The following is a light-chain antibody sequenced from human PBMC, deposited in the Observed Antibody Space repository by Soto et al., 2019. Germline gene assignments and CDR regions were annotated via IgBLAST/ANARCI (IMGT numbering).Light chain of an antibody. CDR2: DVN. J-gene: IGLJ2*01. CDR1: SSDIGAYNY. V-gene: IGLV2-14*03. CDR3: TSWTTSTTMI. Sequence: QSALTQPASVSGSPGQSITISCTGTSSDIGAYNYVSWYQQHPAKAPKLMIYDVNIQPSGVSNPFSGSKSGNTASLTISGLQAEDEADYYCTSWTTSTTMIFVGGTKLTVL.